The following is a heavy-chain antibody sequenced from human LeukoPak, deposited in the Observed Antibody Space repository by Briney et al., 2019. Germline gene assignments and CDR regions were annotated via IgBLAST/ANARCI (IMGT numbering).Heavy chain of an antibody. Sequence: ASVKVSCKASGYTFTSYGISWVRQATGQGLEWMGWMNPNSGNTGYAQKFQGRVTMTRNTSISTAYMELSSLRSEDTAVYYCARHRGSTILLRFDPWGQGTLVTVSS. CDR1: GYTFTSYG. CDR2: MNPNSGNT. J-gene: IGHJ5*02. V-gene: IGHV1-8*02. D-gene: IGHD2-2*01. CDR3: ARHRGSTILLRFDP.